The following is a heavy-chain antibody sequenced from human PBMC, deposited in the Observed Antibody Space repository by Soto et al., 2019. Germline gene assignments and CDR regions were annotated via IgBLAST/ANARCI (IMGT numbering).Heavy chain of an antibody. CDR1: GFTFSNYW. J-gene: IGHJ4*02. Sequence: EVQLVESGGGIVQPGGSLRLSCAASGFTFSNYWMHWVRQAPGQGLVWVSRLNTNGRITDYADSVQGRFTISRDNARNTLYLQINSLRVEDTAVYYCARDLGGVGGYWGQGTLVTVSS. CDR3: ARDLGGVGGY. D-gene: IGHD3-16*01. V-gene: IGHV3-74*01. CDR2: LNTNGRIT.